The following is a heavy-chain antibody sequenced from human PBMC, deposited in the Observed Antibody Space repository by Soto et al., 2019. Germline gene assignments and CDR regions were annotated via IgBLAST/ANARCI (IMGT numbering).Heavy chain of an antibody. J-gene: IGHJ4*02. CDR2: ISSTTNYI. V-gene: IGHV3-21*06. CDR3: ARESEDLTSNFDY. Sequence: GGALRLSCSASGFTFTRYRMNWVRQAPGKGLEWVSSISSTTNYIYYGNSMKGRFTISRDNAKNSLYLEMNSLRAEDTAVYYCARESEDLTSNFDYWGQGTLVTVSS. CDR1: GFTFTRYR.